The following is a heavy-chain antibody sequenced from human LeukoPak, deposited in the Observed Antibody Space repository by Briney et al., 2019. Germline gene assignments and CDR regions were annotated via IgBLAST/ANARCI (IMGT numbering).Heavy chain of an antibody. V-gene: IGHV4-59*01. CDR2: IYYSGST. CDR3: ARDLSAQPPGLFDP. Sequence: SETLSLTCTVSGGSISSYYWSWIRQPPGKGLEWIGYIYYSGSTNYNPSLKSRVTISVDTSKNQFSLKLSSVTAADTAVYYCARDLSAQPPGLFDPWGQGTLVTVSS. CDR1: GGSISSYY. J-gene: IGHJ5*02. D-gene: IGHD2-2*01.